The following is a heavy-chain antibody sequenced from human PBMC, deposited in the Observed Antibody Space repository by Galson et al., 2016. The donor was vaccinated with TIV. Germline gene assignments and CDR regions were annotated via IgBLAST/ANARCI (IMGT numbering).Heavy chain of an antibody. CDR1: GFTFSTYW. CDR3: ARGALDTDRQYYYYYGLDV. Sequence: SLRLSCAASGFTFSTYWMHWVRQAPGKGLVWVSRIDSEGDNTRYADSATGRFTISRDNAKNTLYLQMSSLGADDTAVYYCARGALDTDRQYYYYYGLDVWGQGTAVTVSS. CDR2: IDSEGDNT. D-gene: IGHD1-1*01. J-gene: IGHJ6*02. V-gene: IGHV3-74*01.